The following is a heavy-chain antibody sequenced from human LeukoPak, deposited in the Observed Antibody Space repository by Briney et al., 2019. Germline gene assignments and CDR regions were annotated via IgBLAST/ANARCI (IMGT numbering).Heavy chain of an antibody. Sequence: PSETLSLTCTVSGGSISSGDYYWSWIRQPPGKGLEWIGEINHSGSTNYNPSLKSRVTISVDTSKNQFSLKLSSVTAADTAVYYCARVSIYYYGMDVWGQGTTVTVSS. V-gene: IGHV4-39*07. D-gene: IGHD6-6*01. CDR2: INHSGST. J-gene: IGHJ6*02. CDR3: ARVSIYYYGMDV. CDR1: GGSISSGDYY.